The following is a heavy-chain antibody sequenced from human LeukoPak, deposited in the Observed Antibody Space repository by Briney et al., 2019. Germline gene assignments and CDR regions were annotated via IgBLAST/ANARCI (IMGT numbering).Heavy chain of an antibody. V-gene: IGHV1-2*02. CDR2: INPNSGGT. CDR1: GYTFTGYY. Sequence: ASVKVSCKASGYTFTGYYMHWVRQAPGQGLEWMGWINPNSGGTNYAQKFQGRVTMTRDTSISTAYMELSRLRSDDTAVYYCARVNLRGYSGYDYRPSRVMYWGQRTLVTVSS. CDR3: ARVNLRGYSGYDYRPSRVMY. J-gene: IGHJ4*02. D-gene: IGHD5-12*01.